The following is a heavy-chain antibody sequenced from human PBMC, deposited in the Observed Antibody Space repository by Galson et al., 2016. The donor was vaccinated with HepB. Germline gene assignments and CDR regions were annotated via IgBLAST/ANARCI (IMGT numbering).Heavy chain of an antibody. J-gene: IGHJ3*02. CDR3: ASGGWHYAGFEN. CDR2: INWNSIGV. V-gene: IGHV3-9*01. Sequence: SLRLSCAASGFMFDDYAMYWVRQGPGKGLEWVSGINWNSIGVGYADSVKGRFTISRANTKNSLYLQMNSLRVEDTALYYCASGGWHYAGFENWGLGTMVTVSS. CDR1: GFMFDDYA. D-gene: IGHD2-2*01.